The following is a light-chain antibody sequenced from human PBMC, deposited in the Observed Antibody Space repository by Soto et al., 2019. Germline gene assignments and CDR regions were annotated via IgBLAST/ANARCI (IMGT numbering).Light chain of an antibody. CDR1: QGISNY. CDR2: AAS. J-gene: IGKJ4*01. Sequence: DIQMTKSPSSLSASVRDIVTITCRARQGISNYLAWYQQKPGKVPKLLIDAASTLQSGVPSRFSGSVSGTDFTLTISSLQPEDVATYYCQKYNSAPLTLGGGTKVEIK. CDR3: QKYNSAPLT. V-gene: IGKV1-27*01.